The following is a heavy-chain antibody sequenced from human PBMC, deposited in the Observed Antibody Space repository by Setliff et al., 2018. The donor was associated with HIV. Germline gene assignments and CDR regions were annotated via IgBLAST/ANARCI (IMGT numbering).Heavy chain of an antibody. D-gene: IGHD4-17*01. CDR2: INHTGNT. V-gene: IGHV4-34*01. J-gene: IGHJ4*02. CDR1: GGSLSTYY. CDR3: AREVDGYGDYGVVDY. Sequence: SETLSLTCAVYGGSLSTYYWSWIRQRQGKGLEWIGEINHTGNTNDNPSVKSRVTISVDTSKNQFSRKRNSVTAADTAVYYCAREVDGYGDYGVVDYWGQGTLVTVSS.